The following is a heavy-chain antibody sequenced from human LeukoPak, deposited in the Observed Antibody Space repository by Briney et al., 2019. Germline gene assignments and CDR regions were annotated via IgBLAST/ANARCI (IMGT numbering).Heavy chain of an antibody. CDR2: IYAGGNT. CDR3: ASPQTTSSFYAFDI. V-gene: IGHV3-66*02. CDR1: GFTVSSKY. Sequence: GGSLRLSCALSGFTVSSKYMSWVRQAPGKGLEWVSVIYAGGNTYYADSVKGRFTISRDNSKNTLYLQVDNLRPEDTAMYYCASPQTTSSFYAFDIWGQGTMVTVSS. J-gene: IGHJ3*02. D-gene: IGHD6-6*01.